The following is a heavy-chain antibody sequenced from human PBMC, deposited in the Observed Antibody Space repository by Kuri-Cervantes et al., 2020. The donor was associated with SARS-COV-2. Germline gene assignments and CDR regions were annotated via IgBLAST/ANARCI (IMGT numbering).Heavy chain of an antibody. J-gene: IGHJ3*02. V-gene: IGHV3-21*04. D-gene: IGHD3-9*01. CDR2: ISSSSSYI. CDR1: GFTFSSYS. Sequence: GESLKISCAASGFTFSSYSMNWVRQAPGKGLEWVSSISSSSSYIYYADSVKGRFTISRDNAKNSLYLQMNSLRAEDTAVYYCAKSLETGAFDIWGQGTTVTVSS. CDR3: AKSLETGAFDI.